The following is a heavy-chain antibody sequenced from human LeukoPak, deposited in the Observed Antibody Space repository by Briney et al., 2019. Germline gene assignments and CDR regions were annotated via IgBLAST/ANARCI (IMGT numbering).Heavy chain of an antibody. J-gene: IGHJ4*02. D-gene: IGHD3-3*01. CDR3: ARDQGRFLEWLMVLDYFDY. V-gene: IGHV4-34*01. Sequence: EINHSGSTNYNPSLKSRVTISVDTSKNQFSLKLSSVTAADTAVYYCARDQGRFLEWLMVLDYFDYWGQGTLVTVSS. CDR2: INHSGST.